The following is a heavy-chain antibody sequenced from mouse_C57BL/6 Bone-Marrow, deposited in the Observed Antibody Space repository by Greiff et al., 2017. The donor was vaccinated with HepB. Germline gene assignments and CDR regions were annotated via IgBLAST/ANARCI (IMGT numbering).Heavy chain of an antibody. CDR3: TSDSNWFAY. J-gene: IGHJ3*01. Sequence: VQLQQSGTVLARPGASVKMSCKTSGYTFTSYWMHWVKQRPGQGLEWIGAIYPGNSDTSYNQKFKGKANMTAVTSASTAYMEISSLTNENPTVYYCTSDSNWFAYWGQGTLVTVSA. V-gene: IGHV1-5*01. D-gene: IGHD2-5*01. CDR2: IYPGNSDT. CDR1: GYTFTSYW.